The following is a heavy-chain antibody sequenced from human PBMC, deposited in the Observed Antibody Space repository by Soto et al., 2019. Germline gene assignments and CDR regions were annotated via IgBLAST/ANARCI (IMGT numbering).Heavy chain of an antibody. D-gene: IGHD7-27*01. J-gene: IGHJ4*02. CDR1: GCSISRSNW. CDR3: ARVFGRTGDRFDY. Sequence: SETLSLTYAVSGCSISRSNWWSWVRQPPGKGLEWIGEIYHSGSTNYNPSLKSRVTISVDKSKNQFSLKLSSVTAADTAVYYCARVFGRTGDRFDYWGQGTLVTVSS. V-gene: IGHV4-4*02. CDR2: IYHSGST.